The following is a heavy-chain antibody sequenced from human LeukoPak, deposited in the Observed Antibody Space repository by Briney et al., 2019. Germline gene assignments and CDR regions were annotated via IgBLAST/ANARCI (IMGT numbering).Heavy chain of an antibody. Sequence: PGGSMRLSCTAAGFTFGDYAMSWVRQAPGKGREWVGFIRSKAYGGTTEYAASVKGRFTISRDDSKSIAYLQMNSLKTEDTAVYYCTRDKQWLADFDYWGQGTLVTVSS. V-gene: IGHV3-49*04. CDR3: TRDKQWLADFDY. CDR1: GFTFGDYA. J-gene: IGHJ4*02. D-gene: IGHD6-19*01. CDR2: IRSKAYGGTT.